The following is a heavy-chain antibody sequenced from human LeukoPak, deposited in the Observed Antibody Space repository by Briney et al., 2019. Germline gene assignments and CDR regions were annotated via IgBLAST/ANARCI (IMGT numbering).Heavy chain of an antibody. J-gene: IGHJ4*02. CDR1: GYSFTSYW. D-gene: IGHD3-22*01. Sequence: GESLKISCKGSGYSFTSYWIGWVRQAPGKGLEWVSVIYSGGSTYYADSVKGRFTISRDNSKNTLYLQMNSLRAEDTAVFYCARYYDSSGYYYWDYWGQGTLVTVSS. CDR3: ARYYDSSGYYYWDY. V-gene: IGHV3-53*01. CDR2: IYSGGST.